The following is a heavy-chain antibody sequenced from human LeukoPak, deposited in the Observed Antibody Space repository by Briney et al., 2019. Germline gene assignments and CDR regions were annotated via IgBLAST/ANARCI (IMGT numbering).Heavy chain of an antibody. Sequence: PSETLSLTCSVSGGSISTFHWHWIRQPPGKGLEWVGYIFSSDSTNYNPSLRSGGTTSVDTSKNQFSLKLRSVTAADTAVYFCERSDGIVGGEAWFDPWGQGTLVTVSS. D-gene: IGHD1-26*01. J-gene: IGHJ5*02. CDR3: ERSDGIVGGEAWFDP. CDR2: IFSSDST. CDR1: GGSISTFH. V-gene: IGHV4-4*09.